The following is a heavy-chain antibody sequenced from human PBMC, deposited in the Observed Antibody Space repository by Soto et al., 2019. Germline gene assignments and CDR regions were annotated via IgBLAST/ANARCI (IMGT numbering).Heavy chain of an antibody. CDR2: ISYDGSNK. J-gene: IGHJ4*02. CDR3: ARDYDY. Sequence: GGSLRLSCAASGFTFSSYAMHWVRQAPGKGLEWVAVISYDGSNKYYADSVKGRFTISRDNSKNTLYLQMNSLRAEDTAVYYCARDYDYWGQGTLVTVSS. V-gene: IGHV3-30-3*01. CDR1: GFTFSSYA.